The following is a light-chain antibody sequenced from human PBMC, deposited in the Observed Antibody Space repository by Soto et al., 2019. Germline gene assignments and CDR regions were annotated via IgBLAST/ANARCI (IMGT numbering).Light chain of an antibody. CDR1: SSNIGKNY. V-gene: IGLV1-51*02. J-gene: IGLJ1*01. CDR3: GTWDSSLSVVV. CDR2: EDN. Sequence: QSVLTQPPSVSAAPGQKVPFSCSGSSSNIGKNYVSWYQQVPGTAPKLLIYEDNKRRSGIPDRFSGSKSGTSATLGITGLQTGDEADYYCGTWDSSLSVVVFGTGTKVTVL.